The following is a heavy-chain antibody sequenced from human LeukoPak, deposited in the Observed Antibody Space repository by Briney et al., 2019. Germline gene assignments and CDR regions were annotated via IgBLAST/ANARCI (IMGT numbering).Heavy chain of an antibody. D-gene: IGHD4-17*01. CDR3: AHKADGDYVYWYFDL. CDR1: GFSLSTSGVG. Sequence: SGPTLVKPTQTLTLTCNFSGFSLSTSGVGVGWIRQSPGKALEWLALIYWDDDKRYSPSLKSRLTITKDTYKKQVALTMTNMDPVDTATYYCAHKADGDYVYWYFDLWGRGTLVTVSS. CDR2: IYWDDDK. V-gene: IGHV2-5*02. J-gene: IGHJ2*01.